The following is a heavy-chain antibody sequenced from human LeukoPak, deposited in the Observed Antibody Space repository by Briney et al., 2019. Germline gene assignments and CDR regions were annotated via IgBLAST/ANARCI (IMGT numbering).Heavy chain of an antibody. J-gene: IGHJ5*01. D-gene: IGHD2-2*01. Sequence: GGSLRLSCAASGFTFSSYDMSWVRQAPGKGLEWVSAISGSGGSTYYADSVKGRFTISRDNSKSTLYLQMNSLRAEDTAVYYCAKDRHAPGRYCSSSTCFPFDSWGQGTLVTVSS. CDR1: GFTFSSYD. V-gene: IGHV3-23*01. CDR3: AKDRHAPGRYCSSSTCFPFDS. CDR2: ISGSGGST.